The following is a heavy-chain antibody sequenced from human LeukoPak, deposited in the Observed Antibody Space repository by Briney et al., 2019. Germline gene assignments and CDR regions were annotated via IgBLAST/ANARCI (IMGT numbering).Heavy chain of an antibody. CDR3: VTCYLSFDL. V-gene: IGHV3-15*01. Sequence: GGSLRLSCAASGFTFKNVVMSWVRQAPGKGLEWVGRIKSKTDGGTTDYAAPVKGRFTISRDDSKNTLFLQMNSLKNEDTAVYYCVTCYLSFDLRGRGTLVTVSS. J-gene: IGHJ2*01. CDR2: IKSKTDGGTT. CDR1: GFTFKNVV.